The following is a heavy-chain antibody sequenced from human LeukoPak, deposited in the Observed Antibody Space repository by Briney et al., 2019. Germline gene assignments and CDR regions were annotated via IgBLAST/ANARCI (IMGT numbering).Heavy chain of an antibody. J-gene: IGHJ4*02. Sequence: LAGGSLRLSCSTSGFTFSNHFMHWARQAPGKGLEYVSSIGPNGASTLYADSVKGRFTISRDNSKNALYLQLTSLRLEDTALYYCVKDLTGTWSFDYWGQGTLVTVSS. V-gene: IGHV3-64D*06. CDR2: IGPNGAST. CDR3: VKDLTGTWSFDY. CDR1: GFTFSNHF. D-gene: IGHD3-9*01.